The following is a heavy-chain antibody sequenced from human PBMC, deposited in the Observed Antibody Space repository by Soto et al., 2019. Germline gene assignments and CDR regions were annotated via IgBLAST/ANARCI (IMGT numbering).Heavy chain of an antibody. CDR1: GGSFSGYY. Sequence: PSETLSLTCAVYGGSFSGYYWSWIRQPPGKGLEWIGEINHSGSTNYNPSLKSRVTISVDTSKNQFSLKLSSVTAADTAVYYCARGPRGSGYYSGNYYFYYGMDVWRQGTTVTVSS. D-gene: IGHD3-3*01. CDR3: ARGPRGSGYYSGNYYFYYGMDV. J-gene: IGHJ6*02. CDR2: INHSGST. V-gene: IGHV4-34*01.